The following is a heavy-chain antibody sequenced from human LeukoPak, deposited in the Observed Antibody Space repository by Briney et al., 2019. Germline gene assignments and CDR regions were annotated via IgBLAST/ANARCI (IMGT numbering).Heavy chain of an antibody. J-gene: IGHJ3*02. D-gene: IGHD3-22*01. CDR1: GFTVSSNY. Sequence: PGGSLRLSCAASGFTVSSNYMSWVRQAPGKGLEWVSVIYSGGSTYYADSVKGRFTISRDNSKNTLYLQMNNLRTEDTAVYYCARDYYDSSGYRHDAFDIRGQGTMVTVSS. CDR3: ARDYYDSSGYRHDAFDI. V-gene: IGHV3-53*01. CDR2: IYSGGST.